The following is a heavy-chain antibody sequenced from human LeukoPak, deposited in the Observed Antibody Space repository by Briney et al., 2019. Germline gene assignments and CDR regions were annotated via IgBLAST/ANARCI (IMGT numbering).Heavy chain of an antibody. Sequence: GGSLRLSCAASGFTFSSYSMNWVRQAPGKGLEWVSSISSSSSYIYYADSVKGRFTISRDNAKNSLYLQMNSLRAEDTAVYYCASYCSGGSCSRRRDYWGQGTLVTVSS. CDR3: ASYCSGGSCSRRRDY. D-gene: IGHD2-15*01. V-gene: IGHV3-21*01. J-gene: IGHJ4*02. CDR1: GFTFSSYS. CDR2: ISSSSSYI.